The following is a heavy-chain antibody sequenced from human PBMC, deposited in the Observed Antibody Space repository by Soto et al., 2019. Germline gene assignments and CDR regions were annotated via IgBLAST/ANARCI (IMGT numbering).Heavy chain of an antibody. CDR1: GYNFTSYW. Sequence: EVQLVQSGAEVKKPGESLRISCKGSGYNFTSYWISWLRQMPGKGLEWMGRIDPTDSYSDYSPSFQGHVTLSADKSITTAYLQWSSLKASDTAMYYCARHVAKVTTWLTYWGQGTLVTVSS. CDR2: IDPTDSYS. D-gene: IGHD4-17*01. J-gene: IGHJ4*02. CDR3: ARHVAKVTTWLTY. V-gene: IGHV5-10-1*03.